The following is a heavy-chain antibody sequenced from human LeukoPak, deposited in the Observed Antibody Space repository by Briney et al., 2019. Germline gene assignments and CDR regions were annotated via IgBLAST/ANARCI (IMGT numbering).Heavy chain of an antibody. D-gene: IGHD6-6*01. J-gene: IGHJ4*02. V-gene: IGHV4-59*08. CDR1: GGSISSYY. Sequence: SETLSLTCTVSGGSISSYYWSWILQPPGKGLEWIGYISYSGSTYCNPSLKSRVTISVDTSKSQFSLKLSSVTAADTAVYYCARLGDSTSRLYYFDYWGQGTLVTVSS. CDR2: ISYSGST. CDR3: ARLGDSTSRLYYFDY.